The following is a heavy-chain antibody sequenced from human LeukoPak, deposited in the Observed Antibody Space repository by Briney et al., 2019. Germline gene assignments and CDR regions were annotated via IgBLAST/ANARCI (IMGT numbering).Heavy chain of an antibody. CDR1: GYTFTSYD. Sequence: PGASVKVSCKASGYTFTSYDINWVRQATGQGLEWMGWMNPNSGNTGYAQKFQGRVTMTRDTSISTAYMELSSLRSEDTAVYYCARARIAARPPIAFDIWGQGTMVTVSS. J-gene: IGHJ3*02. CDR2: MNPNSGNT. D-gene: IGHD6-6*01. CDR3: ARARIAARPPIAFDI. V-gene: IGHV1-8*01.